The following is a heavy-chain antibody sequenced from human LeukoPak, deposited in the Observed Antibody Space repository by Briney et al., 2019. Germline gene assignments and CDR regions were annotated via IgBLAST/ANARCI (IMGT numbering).Heavy chain of an antibody. CDR3: AKTYSSGWYYDF. Sequence: GGSLRLSCAASGFTFSDYYMSWIRQAPGKGLEWVSYISSSSSYTNYADSVKGRFTISRDNAKNSLYVQINSLRAEDTAVYYCAKTYSSGWYYDFWGQGTLVTVSS. CDR1: GFTFSDYY. J-gene: IGHJ4*02. D-gene: IGHD6-19*01. V-gene: IGHV3-11*03. CDR2: ISSSSSYT.